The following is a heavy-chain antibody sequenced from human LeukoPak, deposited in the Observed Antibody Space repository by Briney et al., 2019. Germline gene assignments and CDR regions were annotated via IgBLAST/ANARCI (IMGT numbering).Heavy chain of an antibody. CDR1: GFTFSSYG. J-gene: IGHJ6*03. CDR2: IRYDGSNK. CDR3: AKDSGYCSGGSCYLDYYYYYMDA. V-gene: IGHV3-30*02. D-gene: IGHD2-15*01. Sequence: GGSLRLSCAASGFTFSSYGMHWVRQAPGKGLEWVAFIRYDGSNKYYADSVKGRFTISRDNPNNTLYLQMNSLRVEDTAVYYCAKDSGYCSGGSCYLDYYYYYMDAWGKGTTVTISS.